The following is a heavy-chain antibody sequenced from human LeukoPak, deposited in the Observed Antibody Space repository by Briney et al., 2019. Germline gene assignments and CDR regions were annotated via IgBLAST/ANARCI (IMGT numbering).Heavy chain of an antibody. CDR1: GDPINSIDW. V-gene: IGHV4-4*02. CDR3: VGNGYYALDY. Sequence: SETLSLTCAVSGDPINSIDWWSWVRQSPARGLEWIGEIYHSGGTNYNPSLKSRVTISVDKSKNHLSLKLTSVTAADAAVYFCVGNGYYALDYWGQGALVTVSS. CDR2: IYHSGGT. J-gene: IGHJ4*02. D-gene: IGHD2/OR15-2a*01.